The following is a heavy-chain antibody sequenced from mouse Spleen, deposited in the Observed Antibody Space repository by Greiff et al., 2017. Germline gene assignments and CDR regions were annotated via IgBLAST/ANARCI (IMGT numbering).Heavy chain of an antibody. V-gene: IGHV5-9-3*01. CDR3: ARQKGYDGAMDY. CDR1: GFTFSSYA. J-gene: IGHJ4*01. Sequence: EVHLVESGGGLVKPGGSLKLSCAASGFTFSSYAMSWVRQTPEKRLEWVATISSGGSYTYYPDSVKGRFTISRDNAKNTLYLQMSSLRSEDTAMYYCARQKGYDGAMDYWGQGTSVTVSS. CDR2: ISSGGSYT. D-gene: IGHD2-12*01.